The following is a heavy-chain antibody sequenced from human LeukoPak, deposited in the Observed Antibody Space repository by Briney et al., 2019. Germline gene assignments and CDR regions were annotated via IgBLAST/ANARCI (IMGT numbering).Heavy chain of an antibody. D-gene: IGHD2-2*01. V-gene: IGHV3-23*01. J-gene: IGHJ5*02. Sequence: GGSLRLSCAASGFTFSSYAMSWVRQAPGKGLEWVSAISGSGGSTYYAGSVKGRFTISRDNSKNTLYLQMNSLRAEDTAVYYCAKEPPRGYCSSTSCHPLGQGTLVTVSS. CDR3: AKEPPRGYCSSTSCHP. CDR2: ISGSGGST. CDR1: GFTFSSYA.